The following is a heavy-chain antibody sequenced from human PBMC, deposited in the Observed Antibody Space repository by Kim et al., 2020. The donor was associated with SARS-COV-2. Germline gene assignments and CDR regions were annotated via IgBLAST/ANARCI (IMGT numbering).Heavy chain of an antibody. Sequence: GGSPRLSCTTSGFTFTGYAMSWVRQAPGKGLEWVSSIDGSDGTTYYVDSVKGRFTISRDDSKSTLYLWMTSLRADDTAVYYCLKGGWGWIWDHWGQGA. D-gene: IGHD2-2*03. CDR1: GFTFTGYA. CDR3: LKGGWGWIWDH. J-gene: IGHJ4*02. CDR2: IDGSDGTT. V-gene: IGHV3-23*01.